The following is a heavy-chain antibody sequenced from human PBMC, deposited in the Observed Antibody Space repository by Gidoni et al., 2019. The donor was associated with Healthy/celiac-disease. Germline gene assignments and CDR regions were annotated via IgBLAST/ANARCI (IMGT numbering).Heavy chain of an antibody. CDR3: ARGTAGIAVAPIDP. CDR1: GFTFSSYW. V-gene: IGHV3-7*01. Sequence: EVQLVESGGGLVQPGGSLRLSCAASGFTFSSYWMSWVRQAPGKGLEWVANIKQDGSEKYYVDSVKGRFTISRDNAKNSLYLQMNSLRAEDTAVYYCARGTAGIAVAPIDPWGQGTLVTVSS. J-gene: IGHJ5*02. D-gene: IGHD6-19*01. CDR2: IKQDGSEK.